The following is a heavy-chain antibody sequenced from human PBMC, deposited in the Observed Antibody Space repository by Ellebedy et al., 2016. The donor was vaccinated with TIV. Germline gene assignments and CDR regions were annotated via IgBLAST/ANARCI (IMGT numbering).Heavy chain of an antibody. V-gene: IGHV3-53*01. D-gene: IGHD5-18*01. CDR2: TSPGGDT. CDR3: AESGYSYAWGH. J-gene: IGHJ4*02. CDR1: GFTVSSVY. Sequence: GGSLRLSCAASGFTVSSVYISWFRQPPGRGPEWVSMTSPGGDTYYAISVRGRFTMSRDNSKNTLHLQMNSLTAEDTAVYFCAESGYSYAWGHWGQGTLVTVS.